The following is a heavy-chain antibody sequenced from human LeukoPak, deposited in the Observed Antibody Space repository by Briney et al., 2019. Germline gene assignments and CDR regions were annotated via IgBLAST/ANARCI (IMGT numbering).Heavy chain of an antibody. J-gene: IGHJ3*02. CDR2: ISSSSSYI. CDR1: GFTFSSYS. CDR3: ARVCSTSCYGAFDI. V-gene: IGHV3-21*01. Sequence: KSGGSLRLSCAASGFTFSSYSMNWVRQAPGKGLEWVSSISSSSSYIYYADSVKGRFTISRDNAKNSLYLQMNSLRAEDTAVYYCARVCSTSCYGAFDIWGQGTMVTVSS. D-gene: IGHD2-2*01.